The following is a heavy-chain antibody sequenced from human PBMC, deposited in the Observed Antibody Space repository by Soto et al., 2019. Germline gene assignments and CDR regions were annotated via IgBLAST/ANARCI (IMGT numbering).Heavy chain of an antibody. Sequence: EVQLLESGGGLVQPGGSLRLSCVDSGFAFSRHAMSWIRQAPGKGLEWVSTITNTGVATYYADSVKGRFTISRDNFQNTLYLHMSSLRAEDTAMYYCAKGQEYGDFRTNWFGPWCQGALVTVSS. CDR3: AKGQEYGDFRTNWFGP. CDR2: ITNTGVAT. J-gene: IGHJ5*01. D-gene: IGHD2-21*02. V-gene: IGHV3-23*01. CDR1: GFAFSRHA.